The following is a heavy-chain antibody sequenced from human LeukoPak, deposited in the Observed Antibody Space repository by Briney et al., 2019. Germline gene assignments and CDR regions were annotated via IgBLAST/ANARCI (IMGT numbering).Heavy chain of an antibody. Sequence: ASVKVSCKASGYTFTSYDINWVRQAPGQGLEWMGWMNHNSGNTDYAQTFKGRVTMTRNTSISTAYMELSSLRSEDTAVYYCARSRVSGGYGENYFDYWGQGTLVTVSS. CDR3: ARSRVSGGYGENYFDY. CDR1: GYTFTSYD. V-gene: IGHV1-8*01. J-gene: IGHJ4*02. CDR2: MNHNSGNT. D-gene: IGHD4-17*01.